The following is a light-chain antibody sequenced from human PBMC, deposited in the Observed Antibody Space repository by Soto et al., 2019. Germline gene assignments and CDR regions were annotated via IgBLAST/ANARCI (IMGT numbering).Light chain of an antibody. CDR1: SSGGGGYNY. Sequence: QSALHQPASVSGAPWESITISCTGNSSGGGGYNYVSWYQQHPGKAPKLMIYDVSNRPSGVSNRFSGSKSGNTASLTISGLQAEDEADYYCSSYTSSSTLLYVFGTGTKVTVL. CDR3: SSYTSSSTLLYV. J-gene: IGLJ1*01. CDR2: DVS. V-gene: IGLV2-14*01.